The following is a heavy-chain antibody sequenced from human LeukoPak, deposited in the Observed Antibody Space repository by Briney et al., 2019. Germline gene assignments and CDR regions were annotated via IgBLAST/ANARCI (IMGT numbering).Heavy chain of an antibody. D-gene: IGHD6-19*01. J-gene: IGHJ3*02. Sequence: PGGSLRLSCAASGFTFDDYGMHWVRQAPGKGLERVSGISWNSGSIGYADSVKGRFTISRDNAKNSLYLQMNSLRAEDTALYYCAKVRQWLVQDDAFDIWGQGTMVTVSS. CDR1: GFTFDDYG. CDR2: ISWNSGSI. V-gene: IGHV3-9*01. CDR3: AKVRQWLVQDDAFDI.